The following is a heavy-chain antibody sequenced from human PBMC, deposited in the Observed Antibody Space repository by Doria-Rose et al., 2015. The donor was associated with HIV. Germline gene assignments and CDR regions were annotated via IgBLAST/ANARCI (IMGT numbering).Heavy chain of an antibody. CDR2: IKTKDDGGTT. V-gene: IGHV3-15*07. D-gene: IGHD2-21*01. Sequence: QLVQSGGGLVKPGGSLRLSCAASSFTFSDTWMNWVRQAPGKGLEWVGRIKTKDDGGTTDYATPVKGRFIISRDDSESTLYLQMNSLTTEDTAVYYCATESYSYYYAMDVWGQGTTVTVSS. CDR3: ATESYSYYYAMDV. CDR1: SFTFSDTW. J-gene: IGHJ6*02.